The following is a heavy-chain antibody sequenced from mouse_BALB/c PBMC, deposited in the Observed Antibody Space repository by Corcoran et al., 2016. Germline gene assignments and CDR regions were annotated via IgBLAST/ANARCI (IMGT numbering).Heavy chain of an antibody. D-gene: IGHD2-4*01. CDR2: INTYTGEP. CDR1: GYTFTNYG. CDR3: ARGYYDYEWFAY. V-gene: IGHV9-3-1*01. J-gene: IGHJ3*01. Sequence: QIQLVQSGPELKKPGETVKISCKASGYTFTNYGMNWVKQAPGKGLKWMGWINTYTGEPTYADDFKGRFAFSLETSASTAYLQINNLKNEDTATYFCARGYYDYEWFAYWGQGTLVTVSA.